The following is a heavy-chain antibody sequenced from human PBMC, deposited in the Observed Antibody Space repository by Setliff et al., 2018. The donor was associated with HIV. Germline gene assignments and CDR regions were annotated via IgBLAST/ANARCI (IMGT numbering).Heavy chain of an antibody. D-gene: IGHD3-3*01. J-gene: IGHJ3*01. Sequence: SETLSLTCAVYGGSFSGYYWSWIRQPPGKGLEWIGEINHSGSTNYNPSLKRRVTISVDTSMNQFSLNLTSVTAADTAVYFCSSVLFHLGWLSTTHDAFDVWGPGTLVTVSS. CDR1: GGSFSGYY. CDR2: INHSGST. V-gene: IGHV4-34*01. CDR3: SSVLFHLGWLSTTHDAFDV.